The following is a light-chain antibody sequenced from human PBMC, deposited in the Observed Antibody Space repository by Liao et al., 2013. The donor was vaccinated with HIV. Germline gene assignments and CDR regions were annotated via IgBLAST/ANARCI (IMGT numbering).Light chain of an antibody. J-gene: IGLJ3*02. CDR1: KLGDKY. CDR2: QDT. V-gene: IGLV3-1*01. Sequence: SYELTQPPSVSVSPGQTASITCSGDKLGDKYACWYQQKPGQSPVVVIYQDTKRPSGIPERFSGSKFGNTAILTISGTQAMDEADYYCQAWDSSAFWVFGGGTKLTVL. CDR3: QAWDSSAFWV.